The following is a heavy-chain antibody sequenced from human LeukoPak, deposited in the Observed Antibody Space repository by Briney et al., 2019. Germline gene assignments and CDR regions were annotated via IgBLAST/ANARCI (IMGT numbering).Heavy chain of an antibody. CDR2: IWYDGSNK. CDR3: ARDRMQQLVRYYYYGMDV. J-gene: IGHJ6*02. CDR1: GFTFSNYG. Sequence: GGSLRLSCAASGFTFSNYGMHWVRQAPGKGLEWVSVIWYDGSNKYYADSVKGRFTISRDNYKNTLYLQMNSLRAEDAAVYSCARDRMQQLVRYYYYGMDVWGQGTTVTVSS. V-gene: IGHV3-33*01. D-gene: IGHD6-13*01.